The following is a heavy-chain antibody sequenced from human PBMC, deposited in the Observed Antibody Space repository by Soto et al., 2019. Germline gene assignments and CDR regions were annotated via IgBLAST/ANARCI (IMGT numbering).Heavy chain of an antibody. CDR3: ARHVFDGTTLYMDV. CDR1: GGPISSSSYY. CDR2: IYYSGST. D-gene: IGHD1-7*01. J-gene: IGHJ6*03. Sequence: SETLSLTCTVSGGPISSSSYYWGWIRQPPGKGLEWIGSIYYSGSTYYNPSLKSRVTISVDTSKNQFSLKLSSVTAADTAVYYCARHVFDGTTLYMDVWGKGTTVTVS. V-gene: IGHV4-39*01.